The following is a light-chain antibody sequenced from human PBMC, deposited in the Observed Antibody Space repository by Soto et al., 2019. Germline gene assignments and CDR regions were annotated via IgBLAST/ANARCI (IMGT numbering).Light chain of an antibody. J-gene: IGKJ2*01. CDR2: DAS. Sequence: AIQLTQSPSSLSASVGDRVTITCRASQGISSALAWYQQKPGKAPKLLIYDASSWESGVPSRFTGSGSGPHVHLTLSSLQTEDSDTYYCHQFNSHPYTFGQGTKLE. CDR1: QGISSA. V-gene: IGKV1-13*02. CDR3: HQFNSHPYT.